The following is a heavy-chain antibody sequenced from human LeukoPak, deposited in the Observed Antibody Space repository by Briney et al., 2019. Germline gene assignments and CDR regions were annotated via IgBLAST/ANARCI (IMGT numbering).Heavy chain of an antibody. CDR1: GGSINTYY. Sequence: SETLSLTCTVSGGSINTYYWSWIRQPAGKGLEWIGRIYTSGSTNYNASLKSRVTMSVDTSKNQFSLKLSSVTAADTAVYYCAREAAVAGRGFDYWGQGTLVTVSS. D-gene: IGHD6-19*01. V-gene: IGHV4-4*07. CDR2: IYTSGST. J-gene: IGHJ4*02. CDR3: AREAAVAGRGFDY.